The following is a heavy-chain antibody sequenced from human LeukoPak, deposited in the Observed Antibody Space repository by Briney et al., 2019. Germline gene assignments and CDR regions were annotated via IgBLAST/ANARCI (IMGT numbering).Heavy chain of an antibody. CDR3: ARRRGFGELLYEDY. J-gene: IGHJ4*02. Sequence: SETLSLTCAVYGGSFSGYYWSWIRQPPGKGLEWIGEINHSGSTNYNPSLKSRVTISVDTSKNQFSLKLSSVTAADTAVYYCARRRGFGELLYEDYWGQGTLVTVST. CDR2: INHSGST. D-gene: IGHD3-10*01. CDR1: GGSFSGYY. V-gene: IGHV4-34*01.